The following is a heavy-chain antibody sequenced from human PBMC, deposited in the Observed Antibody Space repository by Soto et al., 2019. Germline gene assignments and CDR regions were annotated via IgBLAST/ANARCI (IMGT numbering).Heavy chain of an antibody. CDR2: ISAYNGNT. Sequence: GASVKVSCKASGYTFTSYGISWVRPAPGQGLEWMGWISAYNGNTNYAQRLQGRGTMTTDTSTITAHMDLRSLRSDDTAVYYCAREVDYYDSSGHDDAFAIWGQGTXVTVSS. CDR3: AREVDYYDSSGHDDAFAI. J-gene: IGHJ3*02. V-gene: IGHV1-18*01. CDR1: GYTFTSYG. D-gene: IGHD3-22*01.